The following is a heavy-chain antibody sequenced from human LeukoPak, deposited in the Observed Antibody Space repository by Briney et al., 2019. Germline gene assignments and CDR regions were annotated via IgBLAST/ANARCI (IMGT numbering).Heavy chain of an antibody. Sequence: GASVKVSWKASGYTFTGYYTHWVRQAPGQGLEWMGWINPNSGGTNYAQKFQGRVTMTRDTSISTAYMELSRLRSDDTAVYYCARDYADSSGWDFDYWGQGTLVTVSS. CDR2: INPNSGGT. D-gene: IGHD6-19*01. CDR3: ARDYADSSGWDFDY. J-gene: IGHJ4*02. CDR1: GYTFTGYY. V-gene: IGHV1-2*02.